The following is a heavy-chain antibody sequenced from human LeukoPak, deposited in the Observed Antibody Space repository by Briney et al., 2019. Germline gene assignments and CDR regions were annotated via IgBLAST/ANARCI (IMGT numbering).Heavy chain of an antibody. CDR1: GFAFDGHG. Sequence: GGSLRLSCAASGFAFDGHGMSWVRQVPGKGLEWVASINWGDDSRRYADSVRGRFTISRDNAKNSLHLQMNSLRVEDTALYYCARDCSGGSCIYANNWFDPWGQGTLVTVSS. CDR3: ARDCSGGSCIYANNWFDP. J-gene: IGHJ5*02. D-gene: IGHD2-15*01. V-gene: IGHV3-20*04. CDR2: INWGDDSR.